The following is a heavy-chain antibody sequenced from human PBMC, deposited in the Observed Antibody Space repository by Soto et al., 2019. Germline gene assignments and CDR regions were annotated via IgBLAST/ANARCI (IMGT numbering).Heavy chain of an antibody. J-gene: IGHJ6*02. V-gene: IGHV5-10-1*01. CDR1: GYSFTSYW. Sequence: PGESLKISCKGSGYSFTSYWISWVRQMPGKGLEWMGMIDPSASYTNYSPSFQGHVTISAYKSISTAYLQWSSLKASDTAMYYCARGTEVGVTPRIPDYYYGMDVWGQGTTVTVSS. CDR3: ARGTEVGVTPRIPDYYYGMDV. D-gene: IGHD2-15*01. CDR2: IDPSASYT.